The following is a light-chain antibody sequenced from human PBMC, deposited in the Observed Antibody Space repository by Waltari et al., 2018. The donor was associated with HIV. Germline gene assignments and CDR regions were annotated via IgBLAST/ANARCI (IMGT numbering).Light chain of an antibody. Sequence: QSVLTQPPSVSGAPGQRVTISCTGGSSNIGADYDVHWYQQIPGTAPKLLISGNKNRPSGVPDRFSASKSGTSASLAITGLQAEDEADYFCQSYDRSLSASVVFGRGTKLTVL. CDR2: GNK. V-gene: IGLV1-40*01. CDR1: SSNIGADYD. J-gene: IGLJ2*01. CDR3: QSYDRSLSASVV.